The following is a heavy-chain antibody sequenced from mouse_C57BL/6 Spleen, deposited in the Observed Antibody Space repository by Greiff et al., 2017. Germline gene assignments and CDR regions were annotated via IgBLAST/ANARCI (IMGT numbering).Heavy chain of an antibody. J-gene: IGHJ1*03. CDR1: GFTFSNYW. Sequence: EVMLVESGGGLVQPGGSMKLSCVASGFTFSNYWMNWVRQSPEKGLEWVAQIRLKSDNYATHYAESVKGRFTISRDDSKSSVYLQMNNLRAEDTGIYYCTGIYDSYYWYFDVWGTGTTVTVSS. CDR3: TGIYDSYYWYFDV. V-gene: IGHV6-3*01. CDR2: IRLKSDNYAT. D-gene: IGHD2-3*01.